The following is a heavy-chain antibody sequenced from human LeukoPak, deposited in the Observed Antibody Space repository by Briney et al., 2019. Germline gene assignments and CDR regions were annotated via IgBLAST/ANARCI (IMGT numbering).Heavy chain of an antibody. D-gene: IGHD1-26*01. V-gene: IGHV3-33*01. J-gene: IGHJ4*02. CDR1: GFTFSSYG. CDR3: ARGSGSFSGGFDY. Sequence: GRSLRLSCAASGFTFSSYGMHWVRQTPGKGLEWVAVIWSNGTNKYYADSVKGRFTISRDNSKNTLYLQMNSLRAEDTAVYYCARGSGSFSGGFDYWGQGTLVTVSS. CDR2: IWSNGTNK.